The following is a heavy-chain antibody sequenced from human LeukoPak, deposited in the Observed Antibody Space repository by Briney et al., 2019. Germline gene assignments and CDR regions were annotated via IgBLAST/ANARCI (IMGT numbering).Heavy chain of an antibody. V-gene: IGHV4-4*07. D-gene: IGHD3-22*01. CDR2: ISTSGST. CDR1: GDSIINYY. Sequence: SETLSLTCTVSGDSIINYYWSWIRQPAGKGLEWIGRISTSGSTNYNPSLKSRVTMSVDTSRDQFSLKLSSVTAADTAVYYCAGDSYYDSANLFYWGQGALVTVSS. CDR3: AGDSYYDSANLFY. J-gene: IGHJ4*02.